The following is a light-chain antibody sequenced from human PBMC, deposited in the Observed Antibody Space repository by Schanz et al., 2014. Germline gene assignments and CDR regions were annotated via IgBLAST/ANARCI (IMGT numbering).Light chain of an antibody. CDR2: NNN. J-gene: IGLJ1*01. Sequence: QSVLTQPPSASAAPGQRVTISCSGSNSNIGSETVHWYQQLPGTAPKLLMYNNNQRPSGVPDRLSGSKSGTSASLAISDLQSEDEADYYCAAWDDSLNAYVFGTGTKLTVL. CDR3: AAWDDSLNAYV. V-gene: IGLV1-44*01. CDR1: NSNIGSET.